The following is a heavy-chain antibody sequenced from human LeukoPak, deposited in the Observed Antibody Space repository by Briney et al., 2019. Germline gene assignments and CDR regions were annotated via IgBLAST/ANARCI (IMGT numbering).Heavy chain of an antibody. CDR1: GLTFSSYV. Sequence: GGSLRLSCAASGLTFSSYVMYWVRQAPGKGLEWVAVISYDGSNKYYADSVKGRFSISRDNAKNTLYLQMNSLRVEDTAVYYCARGRPHGNDYWGQGTLVTVSS. V-gene: IGHV3-30-3*01. D-gene: IGHD4-23*01. J-gene: IGHJ4*02. CDR2: ISYDGSNK. CDR3: ARGRPHGNDY.